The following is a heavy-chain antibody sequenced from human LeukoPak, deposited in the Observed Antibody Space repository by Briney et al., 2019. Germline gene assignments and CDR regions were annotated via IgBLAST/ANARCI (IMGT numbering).Heavy chain of an antibody. CDR1: GFSLVSNW. Sequence: GGSLRLSCAASGFSLVSNWFSWVRQAPGKGLEWLANIKQDETDKYYVDSVKGRFTISRDNAKNSLYLEMSSLRAEDTAVYYCARDVGWGLYDGSTSYSPHYFDLWGQGTLVTVSS. V-gene: IGHV3-7*05. CDR3: ARDVGWGLYDGSTSYSPHYFDL. J-gene: IGHJ4*02. CDR2: IKQDETDK. D-gene: IGHD2/OR15-2a*01.